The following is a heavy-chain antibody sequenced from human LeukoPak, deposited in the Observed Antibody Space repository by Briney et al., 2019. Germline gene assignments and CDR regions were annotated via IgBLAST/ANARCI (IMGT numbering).Heavy chain of an antibody. CDR2: IIGSGGST. Sequence: SGGSLRLSCAASGFTFSYAMTWVRQAPGKGLEWVSAIIGSGGSTYYADSVKGRFTISRDDSKNTVYLQMNGLRAEDTAVYYCARIGIAVAAHAVYFDYWGQGTLVTVSS. CDR3: ARIGIAVAAHAVYFDY. J-gene: IGHJ4*02. D-gene: IGHD6-19*01. V-gene: IGHV3-23*01. CDR1: GFTFSYA.